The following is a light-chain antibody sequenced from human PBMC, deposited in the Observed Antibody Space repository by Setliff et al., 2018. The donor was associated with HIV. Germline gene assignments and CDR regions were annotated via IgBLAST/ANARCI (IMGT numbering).Light chain of an antibody. V-gene: IGLV2-14*01. J-gene: IGLJ1*01. CDR2: EVR. Sequence: QSALTQPASVSGSPGQSITISCTGTSSDVGGYNYVSWYQHHPGKAPKLMIYEVRNRPSGVSNRFSGSKSGNTASLTISGLRAEDEADYYCSSYAITNTLPFGTGTKVTVL. CDR1: SSDVGGYNY. CDR3: SSYAITNTLP.